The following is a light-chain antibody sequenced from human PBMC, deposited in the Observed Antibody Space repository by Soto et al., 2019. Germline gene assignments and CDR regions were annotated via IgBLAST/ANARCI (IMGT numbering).Light chain of an antibody. Sequence: QSVLTQPRSVSGSPGQSVTISCTGTSSDVGGYNYVSWYQQHPGKAPKLMIYDVSKRPSGVPDRFSGSKSGNTASLTISGLQAEDEADYYCCSYAGSSPRAVFGGGTQLTVL. CDR2: DVS. V-gene: IGLV2-11*01. J-gene: IGLJ7*01. CDR1: SSDVGGYNY. CDR3: CSYAGSSPRAV.